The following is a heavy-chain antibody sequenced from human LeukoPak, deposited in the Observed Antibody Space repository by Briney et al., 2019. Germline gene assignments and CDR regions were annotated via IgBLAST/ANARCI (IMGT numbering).Heavy chain of an antibody. V-gene: IGHV1-2*06. D-gene: IGHD3-10*01. CDR3: ARVLRITMVRGADTFDY. Sequence: ASVKVSCKDSGYTFTGYYMHWLRQAPRQGLEWMGRINPNSGGTNYAQKFQGRVTMTRDTSISTAYMELSRLRSDDTAVYYCARVLRITMVRGADTFDYWGQGTLVTVSS. J-gene: IGHJ4*02. CDR1: GYTFTGYY. CDR2: INPNSGGT.